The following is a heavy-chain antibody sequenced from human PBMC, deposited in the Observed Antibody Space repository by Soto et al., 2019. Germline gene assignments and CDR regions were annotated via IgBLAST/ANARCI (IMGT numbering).Heavy chain of an antibody. Sequence: PSETLSLTCAVSGGSLSSSNWWSWVRQPPGKGLEWIGEIYHSGSTNYNPSLKSRVTISVDKSKSQFSLKLSSVTAADTAVYYCASSAVIGPSYGGSTSWGRGTLGTVSS. J-gene: IGHJ4*02. CDR1: GGSLSSSNW. CDR2: IYHSGST. V-gene: IGHV4-4*02. D-gene: IGHD2-15*01. CDR3: ASSAVIGPSYGGSTS.